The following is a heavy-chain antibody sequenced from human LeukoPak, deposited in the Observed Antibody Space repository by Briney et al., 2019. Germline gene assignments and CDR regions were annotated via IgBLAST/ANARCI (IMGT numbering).Heavy chain of an antibody. CDR2: ISDSGGAT. J-gene: IGHJ4*02. CDR1: GFTFTSYA. CDR3: AKDAAAYRARELYFDY. V-gene: IGHV3-23*01. Sequence: GGSLRLSCAASGFTFTSYAMSWVRQAPGKGLEWVSSISDSGGATYYADSVKGRFTISRDNSKNTLYLQMKSLRAEDTAVYSCAKDAAAYRARELYFDYWGQGTVVTVSS. D-gene: IGHD3-16*02.